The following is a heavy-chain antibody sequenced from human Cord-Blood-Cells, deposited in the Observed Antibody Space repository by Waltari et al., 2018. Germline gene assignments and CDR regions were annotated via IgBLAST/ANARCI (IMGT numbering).Heavy chain of an antibody. CDR1: GFTFSSYW. CDR2: IKQDGSEK. Sequence: EVQLVESGGGLVQPGGSLRLSCAASGFTFSSYWMSWVRQAPGKGLEWVANIKQDGSEKYYVDSVKGRFTISRDNAKNSLYLQMNSLRAEDTAVYYCAGSRTGDAFDIWGQGTMVTVSS. J-gene: IGHJ3*02. D-gene: IGHD7-27*01. V-gene: IGHV3-7*01. CDR3: AGSRTGDAFDI.